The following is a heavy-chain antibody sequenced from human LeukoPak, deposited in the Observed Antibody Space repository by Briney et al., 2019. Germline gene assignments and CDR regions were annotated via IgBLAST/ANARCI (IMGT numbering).Heavy chain of an antibody. CDR2: ISSSSSYI. J-gene: IGHJ4*02. CDR1: GFTFSSYS. V-gene: IGHV3-21*01. Sequence: PGGSLRLSCAASGFTFSSYSMNWVRQAPEKGLEWVSSISSSSSYIYYADSVKGRFTISRDNARNSLYLQMNSLRAEDTAVYYCAREAFYYYDSSDRIDYFDYWGQGTLVTVSS. D-gene: IGHD3-22*01. CDR3: AREAFYYYDSSDRIDYFDY.